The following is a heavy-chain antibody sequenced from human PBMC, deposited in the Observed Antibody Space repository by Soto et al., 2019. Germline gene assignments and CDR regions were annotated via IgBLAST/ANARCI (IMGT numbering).Heavy chain of an antibody. CDR3: AKDGGVTPRADAFDI. V-gene: IGHV3-30*18. J-gene: IGHJ3*02. CDR2: ISYDGSNK. CDR1: GFTFSSYG. Sequence: QVQLVESGGGVVQPGRSLRLSCAASGFTFSSYGMHWVRQAPGKGLEWVAVISYDGSNKYYADSVKGRFTISRDNSKNTLYLQMNSLRAEDTAVYYCAKDGGVTPRADAFDIWGQGTMVTVSS. D-gene: IGHD2-8*02.